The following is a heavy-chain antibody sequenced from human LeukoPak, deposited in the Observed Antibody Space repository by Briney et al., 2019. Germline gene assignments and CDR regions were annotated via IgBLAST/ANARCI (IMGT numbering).Heavy chain of an antibody. CDR2: IYYGGST. CDR3: ASRNYNEGSTYYPKPFDY. J-gene: IGHJ4*02. CDR1: GGSISSSSYY. D-gene: IGHD3-22*01. V-gene: IGHV4-39*01. Sequence: SETLSLSCTVSGGSISSSSYYWGWIRQPPGKGLEWIGSIYYGGSTYYNPSLKSRVTISVDTSKNQFSLKLRSVTAADTAVYYCASRNYNEGSTYYPKPFDYWGQGTLVTVSS.